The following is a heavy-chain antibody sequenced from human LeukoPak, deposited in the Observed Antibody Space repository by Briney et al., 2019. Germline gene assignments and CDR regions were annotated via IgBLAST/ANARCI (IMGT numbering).Heavy chain of an antibody. CDR1: GYTFTGYY. V-gene: IGHV1-2*02. J-gene: IGHJ6*02. CDR2: INPNSGGT. CDR3: ARDLLAAAHYYYYYGMDV. Sequence: ASVTVSFTASGYTFTGYYMHWVRQAPGQGLEWMGWINPNSGGTNYAQKFQGRVTITRDTSISTAYMELSRLRSDDTAVYYCARDLLAAAHYYYYYGMDVWGQGTTVTVSS. D-gene: IGHD6-13*01.